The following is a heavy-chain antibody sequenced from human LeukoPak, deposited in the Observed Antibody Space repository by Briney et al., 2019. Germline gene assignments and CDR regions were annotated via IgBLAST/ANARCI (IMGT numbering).Heavy chain of an antibody. CDR3: ASPYRLPSPGAFDI. CDR2: ISAYNGNT. CDR1: GYTFTRYG. D-gene: IGHD3-16*02. Sequence: ASVKVSCKASGYTFTRYGITWVRQAPGQGLEWMGWISAYNGNTNYAHKVQGRVTMTTDTSTSTAYMELRSLRSDDTAAYYCASPYRLPSPGAFDIWGQGTLVTVSP. J-gene: IGHJ3*02. V-gene: IGHV1-18*01.